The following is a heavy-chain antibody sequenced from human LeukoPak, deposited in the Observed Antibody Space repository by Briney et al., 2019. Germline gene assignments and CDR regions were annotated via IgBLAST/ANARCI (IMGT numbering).Heavy chain of an antibody. CDR3: ARGMSSTSFMVWFDP. V-gene: IGHV1-18*01. CDR2: ISAYNGNT. D-gene: IGHD2-2*01. J-gene: IGHJ5*02. Sequence: GASVKVSCKASGYAFTSYGISWVRQAPGQGLEWMGWISAYNGNTNYAQKLQGRVTMTTDTSTSTAYMELRSLRSDDTAVYCCARGMSSTSFMVWFDPWGQGTLVTVSS. CDR1: GYAFTSYG.